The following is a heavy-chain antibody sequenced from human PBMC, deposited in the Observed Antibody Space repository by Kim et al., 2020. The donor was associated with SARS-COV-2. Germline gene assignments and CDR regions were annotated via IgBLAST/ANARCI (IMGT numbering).Heavy chain of an antibody. CDR3: TKGTNPPPGLDY. J-gene: IGHJ4*02. CDR2: INQDGSKK. V-gene: IGHV3-7*01. Sequence: GGSLRLSCAASKFAFSSSYMGWFRQAPGKGLEWVANINQDGSKKFYLAFVKGRFTISRDNPKNSLSLQMNALRTTTPGVYSGTKGTNPPPGLDYWGKGP. D-gene: IGHD1-1*01. CDR1: KFAFSSSY.